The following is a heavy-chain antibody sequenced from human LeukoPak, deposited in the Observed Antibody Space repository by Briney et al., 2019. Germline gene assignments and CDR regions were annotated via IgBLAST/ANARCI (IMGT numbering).Heavy chain of an antibody. Sequence: SKTLSLTCTVSGGSISSYYWSWIRQPPGKGLEWIGYVFDSGGTNYNPSLKSRVTISVDTSKKQFSLKLSSVTAADTAVYYCARGYSSSWNYFDYWGQGTLVTVSS. CDR1: GGSISSYY. J-gene: IGHJ4*02. V-gene: IGHV4-59*01. CDR2: VFDSGGT. D-gene: IGHD6-13*01. CDR3: ARGYSSSWNYFDY.